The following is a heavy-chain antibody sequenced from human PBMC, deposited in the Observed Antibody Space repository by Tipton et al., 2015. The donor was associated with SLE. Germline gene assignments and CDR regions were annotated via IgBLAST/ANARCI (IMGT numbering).Heavy chain of an antibody. CDR1: GGSISGYY. D-gene: IGHD4-11*01. CDR3: ARDNSIGAVDI. Sequence: LSLTCTVSGGSISGYYWTWLRQPPGKGLEWIGYVYYSGTTNYNPSLKSRVTMSVDTSKNQFSLSLSSVTAADTAVYYCARDNSIGAVDIGGQGTMVAFSS. CDR2: VYYSGTT. J-gene: IGHJ3*02. V-gene: IGHV4-59*01.